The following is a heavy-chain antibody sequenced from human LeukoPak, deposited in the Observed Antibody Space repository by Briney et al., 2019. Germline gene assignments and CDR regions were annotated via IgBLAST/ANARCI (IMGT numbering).Heavy chain of an antibody. V-gene: IGHV4-59*08. D-gene: IGHD3-10*01. CDR1: GGSISSYY. Sequence: SETPSLTCTVSGGSISSYYWSWIRQPPGKGLEWIGYIYYSGSTNYNPSLKSRVTISVDTSKNQFSLKLSSVTAADTAVYYCAGSGVVTMVRGVIITGPWFDPWGQGTLVTVSS. CDR2: IYYSGST. CDR3: AGSGVVTMVRGVIITGPWFDP. J-gene: IGHJ5*02.